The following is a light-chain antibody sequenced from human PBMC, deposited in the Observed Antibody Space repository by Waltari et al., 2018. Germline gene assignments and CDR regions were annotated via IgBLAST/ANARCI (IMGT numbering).Light chain of an antibody. V-gene: IGKV3-15*01. CDR1: QRVSTT. J-gene: IGKJ2*01. CDR3: QQYKTWPYA. CDR2: DAS. Sequence: EIVLTQSPATLSVSPGETATLSCRASQRVSTTLAWYQHTPGQAPRLLIYDASTRVTGSPGRRSGSGSGTEFILTIDNLQSEDFALFYCQQYKTWPYAFGQGTKIEIK.